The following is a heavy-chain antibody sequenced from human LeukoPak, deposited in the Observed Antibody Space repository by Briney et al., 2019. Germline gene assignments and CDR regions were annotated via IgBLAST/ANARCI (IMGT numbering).Heavy chain of an antibody. D-gene: IGHD3-22*01. V-gene: IGHV4-34*01. Sequence: SETLSLTCAVYGGSFSGYYWSWIRQPPGKGLEWIGEINHSRSTNYNPSLKSRVTISVDTSKNQFSLKLSSVTAADTAVYYCARVGPYDSSGYLGYWGQGILVTVSS. CDR2: INHSRST. J-gene: IGHJ4*02. CDR1: GGSFSGYY. CDR3: ARVGPYDSSGYLGY.